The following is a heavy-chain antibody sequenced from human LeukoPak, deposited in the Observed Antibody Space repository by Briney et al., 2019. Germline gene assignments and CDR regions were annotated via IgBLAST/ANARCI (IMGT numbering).Heavy chain of an antibody. J-gene: IGHJ4*02. CDR1: GGSFSGYY. V-gene: IGHV4-34*01. D-gene: IGHD2-21*02. CDR2: INHSGST. CDR3: ASWCGGDCYFLDY. Sequence: PSETLSLTCAVYGGSFSGYYWSWIRQPPGKGLEWIGEINHSGSTNYNPSLKSRVTISVDTSKNQFSLKLSSVTAADTAVYYCASWCGGDCYFLDYWGQGTLSPSPQ.